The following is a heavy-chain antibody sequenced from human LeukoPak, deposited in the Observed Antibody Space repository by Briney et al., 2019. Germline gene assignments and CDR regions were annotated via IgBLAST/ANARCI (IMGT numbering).Heavy chain of an antibody. D-gene: IGHD1-26*01. CDR2: IHHSGSI. J-gene: IGHJ2*01. CDR3: ARPLSGDWYFDL. CDR1: GYSISSGYY. V-gene: IGHV4-38-2*02. Sequence: SETLSLTCTVSGYSISSGYYWGWIRQPPGKGLEWIGSIHHSGSIYSNPSLKSRVTISVDTSKNQLSLKLSSVTAADTAVYYCARPLSGDWYFDLWGRGTLVTVSS.